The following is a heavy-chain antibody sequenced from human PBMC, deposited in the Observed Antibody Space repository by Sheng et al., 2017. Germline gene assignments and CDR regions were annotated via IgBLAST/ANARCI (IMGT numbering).Heavy chain of an antibody. V-gene: IGHV3-9*01. CDR2: ISWNSGSI. CDR3: AKAVRDDHDAFDIR. Sequence: EVQLVESGGGLVQPGRSLRLSCAASGFTFDDYAMHWVRQAPGKGLEWVSGISWNSGSIGYADSVKGRFTISRDNAKNSLYLQMNSLRAEDTALYYCAKAVRDDHDAFDIRGPKGQVVTVSS. CDR1: GFTFDDYA. D-gene: IGHD4-17*01. J-gene: IGHJ3*02.